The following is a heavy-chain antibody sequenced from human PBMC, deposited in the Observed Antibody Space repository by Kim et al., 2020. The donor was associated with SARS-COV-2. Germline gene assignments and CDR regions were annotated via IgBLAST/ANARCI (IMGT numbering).Heavy chain of an antibody. CDR3: ARDIGTYGMDV. V-gene: IGHV3-66*01. J-gene: IGHJ6*02. D-gene: IGHD3-10*01. CDR2: T. Sequence: TYYADSVKGRFTISRDNSKNTLYLQMNSLRAEDTAVYYCARDIGTYGMDVWGQGTTVTVSS.